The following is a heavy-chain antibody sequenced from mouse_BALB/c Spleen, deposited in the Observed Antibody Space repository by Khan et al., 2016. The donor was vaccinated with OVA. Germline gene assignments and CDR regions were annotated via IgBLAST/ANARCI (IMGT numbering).Heavy chain of an antibody. D-gene: IGHD1-1*01. J-gene: IGHJ3*01. CDR3: ARLAYFYDSEGFAY. V-gene: IGHV5-6*01. CDR2: VSTGGHYT. Sequence: EVELVESGGDVVKPGGSLKLSCAASGFTFSTYGMSWVRQTPDKRLEWVATVSTGGHYTYYADTVEGRFTISRDNAKDTLYLQMSSLKSEDTAMFYWARLAYFYDSEGFAYWGQGTLATVSA. CDR1: GFTFSTYG.